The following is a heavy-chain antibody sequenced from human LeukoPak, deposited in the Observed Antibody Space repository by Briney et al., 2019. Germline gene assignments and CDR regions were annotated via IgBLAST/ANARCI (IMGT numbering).Heavy chain of an antibody. J-gene: IGHJ4*02. V-gene: IGHV4-39*01. D-gene: IGHD3-10*01. CDR3: ARRRGSYYFDY. CDR1: GGSISSSSYY. Sequence: SETLSLTCTVSGGSISSSSYYWGWIRQPPGKGLEWIGSIYHSGSTYYNPSLKSRVTISVDTSKNQFSLKLTSVTAADTAVYYCARRRGSYYFDYWGQGTLVTVSS. CDR2: IYHSGST.